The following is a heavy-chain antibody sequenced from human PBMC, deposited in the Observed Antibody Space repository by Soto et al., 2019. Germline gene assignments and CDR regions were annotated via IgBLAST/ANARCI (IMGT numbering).Heavy chain of an antibody. CDR1: GGSVSSGSYY. D-gene: IGHD4-17*01. CDR3: ARVGTVTTSY. V-gene: IGHV4-61*01. Sequence: ASETLSLTCTVSGGSVSSGSYYWSWIRQPPGKGLEWIGYIYYSGSTNYNPSLKSRVTISVDTSKNQFSLKLSSVTAADTAVYYCARVGTVTTSYWGQGTLVTVSS. J-gene: IGHJ4*02. CDR2: IYYSGST.